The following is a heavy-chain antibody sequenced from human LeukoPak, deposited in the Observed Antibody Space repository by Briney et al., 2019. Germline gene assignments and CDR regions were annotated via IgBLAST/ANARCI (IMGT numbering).Heavy chain of an antibody. CDR2: IYSGGST. CDR3: AREGAYSSTWRSYYFDY. CDR1: GFTVSSNY. Sequence: PGGSLRLPCAASGFTVSSNYMSWVRRAPGKGLEWVSVIYSGGSTYYADSVKGRFTISRDNSKNTLYLQMNGLRAEDTAVYYCAREGAYSSTWRSYYFDYWGQGTLVTVSS. V-gene: IGHV3-66*01. D-gene: IGHD6-13*01. J-gene: IGHJ4*02.